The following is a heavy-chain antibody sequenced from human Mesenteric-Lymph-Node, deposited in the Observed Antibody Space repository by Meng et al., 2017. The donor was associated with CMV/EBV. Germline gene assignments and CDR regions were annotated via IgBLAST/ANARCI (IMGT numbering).Heavy chain of an antibody. CDR2: IWYDGSNK. V-gene: IGHV3-33*01. CDR3: SRGYPGESLDP. J-gene: IGHJ5*02. D-gene: IGHD2-15*01. CDR1: GFTFSSYG. Sequence: GESLKISCAASGFTFSSYGMHWVRQAPGKGLEWVAVIWYDGSNKYYADSVKGRFTISRDNSKNTLYLQMNSLRPEDTAVYYCSRGYPGESLDPWGQGTLVTVSS.